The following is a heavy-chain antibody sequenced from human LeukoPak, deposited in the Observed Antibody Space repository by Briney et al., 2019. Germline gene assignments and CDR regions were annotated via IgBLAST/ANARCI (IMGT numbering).Heavy chain of an antibody. CDR2: IYYSGST. D-gene: IGHD3-3*01. J-gene: IGHJ5*02. V-gene: IGHV4-39*01. CDR1: GGSISSSSYY. Sequence: PSETLSLTCTVSGGSISSSSYYWGWIPQPPGKGLEWIGSIYYSGSTYYNPSLKSRVTISVDTSKNQFSLKLSSVTAADTAVYYCARQYSYYDFWSGYRPNWFDPWGQGTLVTVSS. CDR3: ARQYSYYDFWSGYRPNWFDP.